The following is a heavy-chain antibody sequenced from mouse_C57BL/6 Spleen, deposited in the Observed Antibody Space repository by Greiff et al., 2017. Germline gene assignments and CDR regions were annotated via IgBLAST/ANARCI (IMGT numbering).Heavy chain of an antibody. J-gene: IGHJ3*01. V-gene: IGHV1-82*01. CDR1: GYAFSSSW. D-gene: IGHD2-2*01. Sequence: SGPELVKPGASVKISCKASGYAFSSSWMNWVKQRPGKGLEWIGRIYPGDGDTNYNGKFKGKATLTADKSSSTAYMQLSSLTSADSAVYFCAREGYPSWFAYWGQGTLVTVSA. CDR3: AREGYPSWFAY. CDR2: IYPGDGDT.